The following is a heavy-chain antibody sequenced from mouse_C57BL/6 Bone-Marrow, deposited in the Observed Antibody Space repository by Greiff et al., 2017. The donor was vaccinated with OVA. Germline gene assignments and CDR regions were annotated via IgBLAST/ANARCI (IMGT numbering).Heavy chain of an antibody. D-gene: IGHD2-4*01. Sequence: EVKLMESEGGLVQPGSSMKLSCTASGFTFSDYYMAWVRQVPEKGLEWVANINYDGSSTYYLDALKSRFIISRDNAKNILYLQMSSLKSEDTATYYCARSYYDYDGDYFDDWGQGTTLTVSS. CDR3: ARSYYDYDGDYFDD. J-gene: IGHJ2*01. CDR2: INYDGSST. CDR1: GFTFSDYY. V-gene: IGHV5-16*01.